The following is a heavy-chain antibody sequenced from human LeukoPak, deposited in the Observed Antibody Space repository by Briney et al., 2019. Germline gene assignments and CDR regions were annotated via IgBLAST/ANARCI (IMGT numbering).Heavy chain of an antibody. CDR2: IYYSGST. V-gene: IGHV4-39*01. CDR1: GGSISSSSYY. Sequence: SETLPLTCTVSGGSISSSSYYWGWIRQPPGKGLEWIGSIYYSGSTYYNPSLKSRVTISVDTSKNQFSLKLSSVTAADTAVYYCARKGSGWYYFDYWGQGTLVTVSS. J-gene: IGHJ4*02. D-gene: IGHD6-19*01. CDR3: ARKGSGWYYFDY.